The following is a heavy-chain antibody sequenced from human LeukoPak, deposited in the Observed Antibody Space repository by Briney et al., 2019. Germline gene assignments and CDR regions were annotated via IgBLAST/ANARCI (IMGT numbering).Heavy chain of an antibody. Sequence: RTSETLSLTCTVSGGSISSGDYYWSWIRQPPGKGLEWIGSIFYSGGTYYNPSLKSRVTISVDTSKNQFSLKLSSVTAADTAVYYCARDSAMGSTSFDSWGQGTLVTVSS. V-gene: IGHV4-39*07. CDR2: IFYSGGT. J-gene: IGHJ4*02. CDR3: ARDSAMGSTSFDS. CDR1: GGSISSGDYY. D-gene: IGHD1-26*01.